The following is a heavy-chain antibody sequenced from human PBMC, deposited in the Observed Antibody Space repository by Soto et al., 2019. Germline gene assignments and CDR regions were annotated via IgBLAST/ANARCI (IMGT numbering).Heavy chain of an antibody. CDR3: ARDTRPGGSSTSCYRGGVTVQCTGGSVYGMDV. CDR2: IYYSGST. CDR1: GGSISSGGYY. J-gene: IGHJ6*02. V-gene: IGHV4-31*03. Sequence: SETLSLTCTVSGGSISSGGYYWSWIRQHPGKGLEWIGYIYYSGSTYYDPSLKSRVNVSVETPKNRYSLKLSSVTDADKAVYYCARDTRPGGSSTSCYRGGVTVQCTGGSVYGMDVWGQGTTVTVSS. D-gene: IGHD2-2*02.